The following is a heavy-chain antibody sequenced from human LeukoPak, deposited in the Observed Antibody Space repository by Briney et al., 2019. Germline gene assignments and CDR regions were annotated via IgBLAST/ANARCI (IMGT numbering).Heavy chain of an antibody. CDR3: ARGGWLSEYYFDY. CDR1: GYSISSGYY. V-gene: IGHV4-38-2*02. Sequence: PSETLSLTCTFSGYSISSGYYWGWVRQPPGKGLEWIGSIYHSGSTYYNPSLKSRVTISVDTSKNQFSLKLSSVTAADTAVYYCARGGWLSEYYFDYWGQGTLVTVSS. CDR2: IYHSGST. D-gene: IGHD3-22*01. J-gene: IGHJ4*02.